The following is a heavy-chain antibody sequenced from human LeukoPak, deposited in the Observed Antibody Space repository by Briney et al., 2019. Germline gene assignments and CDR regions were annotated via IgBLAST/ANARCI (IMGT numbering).Heavy chain of an antibody. J-gene: IGHJ4*02. CDR1: GFTFSSYE. V-gene: IGHV3-48*03. Sequence: GGSLRLSCAASGFTFSSYEMNWVRQAPGKGLEWVSYISSSGSTIYYADSVKGRFTISRDNNKNSLFLQMNSLRTEDTALYYCAKPFGSISSRSVYFDYWGQGTLVTVSS. CDR3: AKPFGSISSRSVYFDY. CDR2: ISSSGSTI. D-gene: IGHD3-3*01.